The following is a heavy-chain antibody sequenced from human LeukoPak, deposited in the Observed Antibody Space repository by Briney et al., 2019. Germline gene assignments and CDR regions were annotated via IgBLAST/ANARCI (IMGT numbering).Heavy chain of an antibody. CDR1: GFTFSSSA. V-gene: IGHV3-21*01. CDR2: INQGASHI. CDR3: AKAGYNWNEGVDY. D-gene: IGHD1-20*01. J-gene: IGHJ4*02. Sequence: GGSLRLSCAASGFTFSSSAMNWVRQAPGKGLEWVSSINQGASHIYYADSVRGRFTISRDNSKNTLYLQMNSLRAEDTAVYYCAKAGYNWNEGVDYWGQGTLVTVSS.